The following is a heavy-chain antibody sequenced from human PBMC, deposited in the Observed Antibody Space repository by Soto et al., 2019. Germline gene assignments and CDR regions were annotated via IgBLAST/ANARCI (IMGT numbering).Heavy chain of an antibody. V-gene: IGHV2-5*02. CDR2: YYGDEDE. Sequence: QITLKESGPPLVKPTQPLKLTCTFSGFSFSDGAVGVGWFRQSPGKAPGWLAIYYGDEDEWHSPSLRPRISISYEAARSQVVLSMVDMDPQDTATYFCARVRLRVSCWGGDWYAFDVWGQG. CDR1: GFSFSDGAVG. J-gene: IGHJ4*02. CDR3: ARVRLRVSCWGGDWYAFDV. D-gene: IGHD2-21*01.